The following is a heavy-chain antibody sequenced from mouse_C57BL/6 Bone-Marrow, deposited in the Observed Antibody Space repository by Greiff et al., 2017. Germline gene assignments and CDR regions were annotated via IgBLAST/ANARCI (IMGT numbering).Heavy chain of an antibody. CDR1: GYTFTSYW. J-gene: IGHJ4*01. CDR2: IHPNSGST. D-gene: IGHD1-1*01. Sequence: VQLQQPGAELVKPGASVKLSCKASGYTFTSYWMHWVKQRPGHGLEWIGMIHPNSGSTNYNEKFKSKATLTVDKSSSTAYMQLSSLTSEDSAVYYCASPITTVVAHYAMDYWGQGTSVTVSS. CDR3: ASPITTVVAHYAMDY. V-gene: IGHV1-64*01.